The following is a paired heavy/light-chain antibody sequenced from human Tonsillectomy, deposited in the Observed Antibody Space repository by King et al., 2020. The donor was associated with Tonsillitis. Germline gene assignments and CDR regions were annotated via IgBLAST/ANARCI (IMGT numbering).Light chain of an antibody. CDR2: EDD. CDR3: QAWDSTTGVV. V-gene: IGLV3-1*01. Sequence: SYELTQPPSVSVSPGQTASITCSGDNLGSKYICWYQQKPGQPPVLVIYEDDKRPSGIPARFSGSHSGSTATLTISGTQAMDEADYYCQAWDSTTGVVFGGGTKLTVL. CDR1: NLGSKY. J-gene: IGLJ2*01.
Heavy chain of an antibody. D-gene: IGHD2-2*01. CDR2: VYYSGST. CDR1: GDSVSSGSHY. J-gene: IGHJ4*02. Sequence: QVQLQGSGPGLVKPSETLSLTCSVSGDSVSSGSHYWSWIRQPPGKGLEWIGYVYYSGSTNYSPSLKSRVTISVDTSKNQFSLKLTSVTAADTAVYYCARGRTIRPPYDYFDYWGLGTLVTVSS. V-gene: IGHV4-61*01. CDR3: ARGRTIRPPYDYFDY.